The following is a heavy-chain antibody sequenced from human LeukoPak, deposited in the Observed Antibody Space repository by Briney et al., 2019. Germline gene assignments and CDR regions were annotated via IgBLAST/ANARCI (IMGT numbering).Heavy chain of an antibody. D-gene: IGHD3-9*01. Sequence: ASVKVSCKASGYTFTGYYMHWVRQAPGQGLEWMGWISAYNGNTNYAQKLQGRVTMTTDTSTSTAYMELRSLRSDDTAVYYCASGGLTGYYKRFDYWGQGTLVTVSS. CDR2: ISAYNGNT. CDR3: ASGGLTGYYKRFDY. CDR1: GYTFTGYY. V-gene: IGHV1-18*04. J-gene: IGHJ4*02.